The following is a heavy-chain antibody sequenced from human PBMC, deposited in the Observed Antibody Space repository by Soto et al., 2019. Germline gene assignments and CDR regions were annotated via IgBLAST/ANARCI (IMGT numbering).Heavy chain of an antibody. Sequence: PSETLSLTCTVSGGSISSSSYYWCWIRHPPGKGLECIGSIYYSGSTYYNPSLKSRVTISVDTSKNQFSLKVTSVTAADTAVYYCARVRGASGNXYFDSWGQGTLVTVSS. CDR3: ARVRGASGNXYFDS. CDR2: IYYSGST. D-gene: IGHD3-10*01. J-gene: IGHJ4*02. CDR1: GGSISSSSYY. V-gene: IGHV4-39*02.